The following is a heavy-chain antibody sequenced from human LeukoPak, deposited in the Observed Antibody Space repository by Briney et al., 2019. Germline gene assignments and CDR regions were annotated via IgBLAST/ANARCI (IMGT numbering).Heavy chain of an antibody. Sequence: ASVTVTFTSSAYTFTSCDYNGVRQAPGQGLEWMGWMNPKSDNTGYVQSFQGRITMTRDISIGKAYMEVSNLTSEDTAIYCCTRGSSGRRDNWGQGTRVTVSA. CDR2: MNPKSDNT. J-gene: IGHJ4*02. D-gene: IGHD6-19*01. CDR3: TRGSSGRRDN. V-gene: IGHV1-8*02. CDR1: AYTFTSCD.